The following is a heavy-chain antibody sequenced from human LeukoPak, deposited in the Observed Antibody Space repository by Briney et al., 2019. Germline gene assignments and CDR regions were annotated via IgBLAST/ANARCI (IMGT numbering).Heavy chain of an antibody. D-gene: IGHD6-13*01. CDR2: IYYSGST. CDR3: ARDPSSSWGYYFDY. CDR1: GGSISSGDYY. J-gene: IGHJ4*02. V-gene: IGHV4-30-4*01. Sequence: PSQTLSLTCTVSGGSISSGDYYWSWIRQPPGKGLEWIGYIYYSGSTYYNPSLKSRVTISVDTPKNQFSLKLSSVTAADTAVYYCARDPSSSWGYYFDYWGQGTLVTVSS.